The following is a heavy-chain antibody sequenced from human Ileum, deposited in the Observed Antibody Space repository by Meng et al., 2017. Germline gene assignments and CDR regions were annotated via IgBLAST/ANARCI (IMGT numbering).Heavy chain of an antibody. CDR3: ARHGHFTPDKYYFDS. Sequence: QLQLQESGPGLLKPSETLSLSCTVVRGSISSGEYCWGWILQPPRKGLEGIGSVYFTGYTYYSPSLMSRVTISVETSKNQFSLRLTSVTAADTGLYLCARHGHFTPDKYYFDSWGQGTLVTVSS. J-gene: IGHJ4*03. D-gene: IGHD3-3*02. CDR1: RGSISSGEYC. CDR2: VYFTGYT. V-gene: IGHV4-39*01.